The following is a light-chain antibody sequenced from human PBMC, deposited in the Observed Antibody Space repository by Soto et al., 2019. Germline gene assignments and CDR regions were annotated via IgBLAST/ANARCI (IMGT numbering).Light chain of an antibody. Sequence: QSALTQPASVSGSPGQSITISCTGTSSDVGGYNYVSWYQQHPGKAPKFMIYEVSNRPSGVSDRFSGSKSGKTASLTISGLQAEDEADYYCSSYTSRNTRVVFGGGTKLTVL. V-gene: IGLV2-14*01. CDR3: SSYTSRNTRVV. CDR2: EVS. CDR1: SSDVGGYNY. J-gene: IGLJ2*01.